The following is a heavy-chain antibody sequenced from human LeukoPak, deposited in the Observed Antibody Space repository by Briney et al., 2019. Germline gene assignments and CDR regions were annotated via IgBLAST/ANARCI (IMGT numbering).Heavy chain of an antibody. CDR2: ISAYNGNT. CDR3: ARGFALAVAGKGQAEYYYYGMDV. CDR1: GYTFTSYG. V-gene: IGHV1-18*01. D-gene: IGHD6-19*01. J-gene: IGHJ6*02. Sequence: ASVKVSCKASGYTFTSYGISWVRQAPGQGLEWMGWISAYNGNTNHAQKLQGRVTMTTDTSTSTAYMELRSLRSDDTAVYYCARGFALAVAGKGQAEYYYYGMDVWGQGTTVTVSS.